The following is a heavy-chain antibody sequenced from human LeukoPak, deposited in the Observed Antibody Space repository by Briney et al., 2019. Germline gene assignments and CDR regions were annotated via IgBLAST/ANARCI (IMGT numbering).Heavy chain of an antibody. Sequence: PGGSLRLSCAASGFTFSSYAMSWVRQAPGKGLEWVSAISGSGGSTYYADSVKGRFTISRDNSKNTLYLQMTSLRAENTAVYYCAKGDVLLWFGELTWGQGTLVTVSS. CDR3: AKGDVLLWFGELT. D-gene: IGHD3-10*01. CDR2: ISGSGGST. J-gene: IGHJ4*02. CDR1: GFTFSSYA. V-gene: IGHV3-23*01.